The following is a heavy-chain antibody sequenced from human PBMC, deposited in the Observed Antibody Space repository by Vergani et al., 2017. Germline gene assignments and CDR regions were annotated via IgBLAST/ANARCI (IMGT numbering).Heavy chain of an antibody. Sequence: QVQLVQSGAEVKKPGSSVKVSCKASGGTFSSYTISWVRQAPGQGLEWMGRIIPILGIANYAQKFQGRVTITADKSTSTAYMELSSLRSEDTAVYYCARAAADYRNYVWYNSFDPWGQGTLVTVSS. CDR2: IIPILGIA. CDR1: GGTFSSYT. V-gene: IGHV1-69*02. J-gene: IGHJ5*02. D-gene: IGHD4-11*01. CDR3: ARAAADYRNYVWYNSFDP.